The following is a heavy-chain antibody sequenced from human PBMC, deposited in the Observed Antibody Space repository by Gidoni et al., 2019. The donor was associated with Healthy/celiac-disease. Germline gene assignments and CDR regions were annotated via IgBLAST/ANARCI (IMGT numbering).Heavy chain of an antibody. CDR3: ARSPWVDSSGWYDSSDAFDI. CDR2: IYTSGST. D-gene: IGHD6-19*01. CDR1: GGSISSGSYY. Sequence: QVQLQESGPGLVKPSQTLSLTCTVSGGSISSGSYYWRWIRQPAGKGLEWIGRIYTSGSTNYNPSLKSRVTISVDTSKNQFSLKLSSVTAADTAVYYCARSPWVDSSGWYDSSDAFDIWGQGTMVTVSS. J-gene: IGHJ3*02. V-gene: IGHV4-61*02.